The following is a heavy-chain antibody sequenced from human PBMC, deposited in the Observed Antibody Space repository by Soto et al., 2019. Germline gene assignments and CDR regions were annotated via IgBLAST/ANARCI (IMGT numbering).Heavy chain of an antibody. CDR2: ISGSGGST. CDR3: AKGNRFGTYYTYYVDY. CDR1: GFTFSSNA. V-gene: IGHV3-23*01. J-gene: IGHJ4*02. D-gene: IGHD3-10*01. Sequence: EVQLLESGGGLVQPGGSLRLSCAASGFTFSSNAMSWVRQAPGKGLEWVAGISGSGGSTYYADSVKDRFTISRDNSKNTLYLQMNSLRAEDTALYCCAKGNRFGTYYTYYVDYWGQGILVTV.